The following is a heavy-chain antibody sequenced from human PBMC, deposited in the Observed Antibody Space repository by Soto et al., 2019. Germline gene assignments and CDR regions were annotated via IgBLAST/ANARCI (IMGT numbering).Heavy chain of an antibody. D-gene: IGHD6-13*01. CDR1: GFTFSSYA. J-gene: IGHJ6*02. CDR2: ISGSGGST. V-gene: IGHV3-23*01. CDR3: AKGLYPGIAAAGTVRYYYYGMDV. Sequence: GGSLRLSCAASGFTFSSYAMSWVRQAPGKGLEWVSAISGSGGSTYYADSVKGRFTISRDNSKNTLYLQMNSLRAEDTAVYYCAKGLYPGIAAAGTVRYYYYGMDVWGQGTTVTVSS.